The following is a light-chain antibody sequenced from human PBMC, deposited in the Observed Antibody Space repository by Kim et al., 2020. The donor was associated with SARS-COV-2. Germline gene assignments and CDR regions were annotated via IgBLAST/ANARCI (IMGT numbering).Light chain of an antibody. V-gene: IGKV1-12*01. CDR3: QQGRSFPYT. CDR1: QGISDW. J-gene: IGKJ2*01. Sequence: DIQMTQSPSSVSASVGDRVSITCRASQGISDWLAWYQHKPGTVPKLLIYETPTLQSGVPSRFSGSGSGTDFTLTINSLQPEDFATYYCQQGRSFPYTFGQGTKLEI. CDR2: ETP.